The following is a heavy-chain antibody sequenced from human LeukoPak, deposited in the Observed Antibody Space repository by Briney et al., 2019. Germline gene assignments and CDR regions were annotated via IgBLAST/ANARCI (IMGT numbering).Heavy chain of an antibody. CDR2: IDPRDSYT. CDR3: ARRLRSGWYSLPYYFDY. Sequence: GESLKISCKGSGYSFTSYWIRWVRQMPGQGMEWMGRIDPRDSYTNYSPSFQGHVTISADKSISTAYLQWSSLKASDTAMYYCARRLRSGWYSLPYYFDYWGQGTLVTVSS. D-gene: IGHD6-19*01. J-gene: IGHJ4*02. CDR1: GYSFTSYW. V-gene: IGHV5-10-1*01.